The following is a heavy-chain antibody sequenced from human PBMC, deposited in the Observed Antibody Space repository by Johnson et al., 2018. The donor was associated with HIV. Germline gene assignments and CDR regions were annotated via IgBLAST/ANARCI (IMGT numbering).Heavy chain of an antibody. V-gene: IGHV3-15*01. CDR3: ATCSDQVLLGGDVFDI. D-gene: IGHD3-16*01. CDR1: GFTFSNAW. J-gene: IGHJ3*02. Sequence: VQLVESGGGLVKPGGSLRLSCAASGFTFSNAWMSWVRQAPGKGLEWVGRIKSKTDGGTTDYAAPVKGRFTISRDDSKNTLYLQMNSLGGEDTAVYYCATCSDQVLLGGDVFDIWGQGTMVTVSS. CDR2: IKSKTDGGTT.